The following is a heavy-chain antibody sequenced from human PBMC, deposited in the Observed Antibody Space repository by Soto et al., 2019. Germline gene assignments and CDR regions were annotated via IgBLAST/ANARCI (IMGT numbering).Heavy chain of an antibody. CDR3: AKEVSPYSNEDYYYYGMDV. J-gene: IGHJ6*02. CDR1: GFTFSSYG. CDR2: ISYDGSNK. D-gene: IGHD4-4*01. V-gene: IGHV3-30*18. Sequence: PGGSLRLSCAASGFTFSSYGMHWVRQAPGKGLEWVAVISYDGSNKYYADSVKGRFTISRDNSKNTLYLQMNSLRAEDTAVYYCAKEVSPYSNEDYYYYGMDVWGQRTTVTVSS.